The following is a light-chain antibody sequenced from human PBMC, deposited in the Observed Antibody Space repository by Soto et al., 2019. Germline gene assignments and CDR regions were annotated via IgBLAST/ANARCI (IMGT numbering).Light chain of an antibody. V-gene: IGLV2-14*03. CDR3: TSHTSSSTPL. J-gene: IGLJ2*01. CDR1: SSDVGTYNY. Sequence: QSALTQPASVSGSPGQSITISCTGTSSDVGTYNYVSWYQHHPGKAPKLMIYDVSNRPSGVSNRFSGSKSVNTASLTISGLQAEDEADYYCTSHTSSSTPLFGGGTKLTVL. CDR2: DVS.